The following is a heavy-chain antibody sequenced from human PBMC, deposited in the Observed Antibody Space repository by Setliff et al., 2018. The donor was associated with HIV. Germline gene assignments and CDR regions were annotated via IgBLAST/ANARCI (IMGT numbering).Heavy chain of an antibody. J-gene: IGHJ5*02. CDR2: ISHSGNT. D-gene: IGHD1-26*01. CDR1: GDSINTHY. V-gene: IGHV4-59*11. CDR3: ARSTVGAGASFP. Sequence: SETLSLTCTVSGDSINTHYWSWIRQPPGKGLEWFGCISHSGNTNFNPSLNSRVTISLDTSKNQFSLRLTSLTAADTAIYYCARSTVGAGASFPWGRGILVTVSS.